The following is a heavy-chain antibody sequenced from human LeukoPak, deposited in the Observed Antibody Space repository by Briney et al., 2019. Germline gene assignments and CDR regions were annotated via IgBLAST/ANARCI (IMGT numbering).Heavy chain of an antibody. CDR2: ISAYNGNT. V-gene: IGHV1-18*01. Sequence: ASVKVSCKASGCTFTSYGISWVRQAPGQGLEWMGWISAYNGNTNYAQKLQGRVTMTTDTSTSTAYMDLRSLRSDDTAVYYCARGAAAGSDDAFDIWGQGTMVTVSS. J-gene: IGHJ3*02. CDR3: ARGAAAGSDDAFDI. CDR1: GCTFTSYG. D-gene: IGHD6-13*01.